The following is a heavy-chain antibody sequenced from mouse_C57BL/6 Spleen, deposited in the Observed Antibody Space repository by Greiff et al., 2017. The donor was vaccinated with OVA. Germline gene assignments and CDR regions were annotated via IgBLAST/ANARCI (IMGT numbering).Heavy chain of an antibody. CDR3: ARAYYSNQYFDV. V-gene: IGHV3-6*01. J-gene: IGHJ1*03. Sequence: DVQLQESGPGLVKPSQSLSLTCSVTGYSITSGYYWNWIRQFPGNKLEWMGYISYDGSNNYNPSLKNRISITRDTSKTQFFLKLNSVTTEDTATYYCARAYYSNQYFDVWGTGTTVTVSS. D-gene: IGHD2-5*01. CDR1: GYSITSGYY. CDR2: ISYDGSN.